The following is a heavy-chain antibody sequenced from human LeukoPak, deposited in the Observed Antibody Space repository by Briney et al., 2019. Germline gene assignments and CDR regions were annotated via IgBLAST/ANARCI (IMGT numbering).Heavy chain of an antibody. CDR1: GFTFSSYA. V-gene: IGHV3-23*01. D-gene: IGHD3-10*01. CDR2: ISGSGGST. CDR3: AKDDYYYGPGSYTGY. Sequence: GGSLRLSCAAPGFTFSSYAMSWVRQAPGKGLEWVSAISGSGGSTYYADSVKGRFTISRDNSKNTLYLQMNSLRAEDTAVYYCAKDDYYYGPGSYTGYWGQGTLVTVSS. J-gene: IGHJ4*02.